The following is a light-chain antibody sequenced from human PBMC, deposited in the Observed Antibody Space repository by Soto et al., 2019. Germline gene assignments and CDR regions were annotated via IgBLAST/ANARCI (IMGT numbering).Light chain of an antibody. CDR1: QSVSNY. CDR3: QQYGRSPRT. Sequence: EIVLTQSPATLSLFLGDRATLSCRASQSVSNYLAWYQQKPGEAPRLLIYGASSMDAGIPDRFGGSGSGTDFNLTISRLETEDFAVYYCQQYGRSPRTFGQGTKLDIK. J-gene: IGKJ1*01. V-gene: IGKV3-20*01. CDR2: GAS.